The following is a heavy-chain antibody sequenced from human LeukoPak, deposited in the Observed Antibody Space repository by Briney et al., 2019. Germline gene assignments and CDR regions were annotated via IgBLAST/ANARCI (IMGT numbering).Heavy chain of an antibody. D-gene: IGHD3-9*01. CDR2: IFYRGST. CDR1: GDSINPYY. J-gene: IGHJ6*03. CDR3: ARVSWGYDILTGYYSDYYMDV. Sequence: PSETLSLTCTVSGDSINPYYWSWIRQPPGEGLEWIGYIFYRGSTNYNAALKSRVTILVDTSKNQFSLKLSSVTAADTAVYYCARVSWGYDILTGYYSDYYMDVWGKGTTVTVSS. V-gene: IGHV4-59*08.